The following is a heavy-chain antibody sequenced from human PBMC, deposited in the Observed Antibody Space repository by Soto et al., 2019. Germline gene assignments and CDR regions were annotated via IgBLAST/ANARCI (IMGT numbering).Heavy chain of an antibody. Sequence: SLRLSCAASGFTFSAYAMAWVRQAPGKGLEWVSTISGSGFSTYYADSVKGRFTISRDNSKNTLYLQMNSLRGEDTAVYYCAKDLRESGGGGNCYATPAPWGQGTLVTVSS. D-gene: IGHD2-15*01. V-gene: IGHV3-23*01. CDR1: GFTFSAYA. CDR3: AKDLRESGGGGNCYATPAP. J-gene: IGHJ5*02. CDR2: ISGSGFST.